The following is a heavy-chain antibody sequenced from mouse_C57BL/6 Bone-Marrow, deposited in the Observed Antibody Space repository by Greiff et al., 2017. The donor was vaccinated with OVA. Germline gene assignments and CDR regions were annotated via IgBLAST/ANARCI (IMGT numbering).Heavy chain of an antibody. Sequence: QVHVKQPGAELVKPGASVKLSCKASGYTFTSYWMQWVKQRPGQGLEWIGEIDPSDSYTNYNQKFKGKATLTVDTSSSTAYMQLSSLTFEDSAVYYCARIRWGFAYWGQGTLVTVSA. CDR1: GYTFTSYW. D-gene: IGHD4-1*01. V-gene: IGHV1-50*01. CDR3: ARIRWGFAY. CDR2: IDPSDSYT. J-gene: IGHJ3*01.